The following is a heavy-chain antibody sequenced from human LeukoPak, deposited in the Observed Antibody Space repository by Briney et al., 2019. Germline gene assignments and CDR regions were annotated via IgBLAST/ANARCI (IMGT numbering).Heavy chain of an antibody. CDR3: ARDYGGKLRGLDY. Sequence: GGSLRLSCAASGFTFSTYGMSWVRQAPGKGLEWVSAIGKSGDSTYYADSMKGRFTISRDNSKNTLYLQMNSLRAEDTAVYYCARDYGGKLRGLDYWGQGTLVTVSS. CDR2: IGKSGDST. J-gene: IGHJ4*02. D-gene: IGHD4-23*01. CDR1: GFTFSTYG. V-gene: IGHV3-23*01.